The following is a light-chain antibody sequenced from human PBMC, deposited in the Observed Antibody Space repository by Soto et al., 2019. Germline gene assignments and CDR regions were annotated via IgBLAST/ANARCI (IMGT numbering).Light chain of an antibody. CDR2: DAS. Sequence: PTHLSLSPGERGTPSRLASQSVSSNLAWYQQKPGQAPRLLIYDASNRATGIPARFSGSGSGTDFTLTISSLEPEDFAVYYCQQRSNWPLTFGGGTKVDIK. V-gene: IGKV3-11*01. CDR3: QQRSNWPLT. J-gene: IGKJ4*01. CDR1: QSVSSN.